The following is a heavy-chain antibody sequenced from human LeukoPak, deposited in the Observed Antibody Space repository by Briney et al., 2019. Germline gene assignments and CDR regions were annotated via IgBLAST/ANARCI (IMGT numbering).Heavy chain of an antibody. CDR1: GFTFSSYA. Sequence: GGSLRLSCAASGFTFSSYAMSWVRQAPGKGLEWVSSISNSGGRTFYTDSAKGRFTISRDNSKITLYPQMNSLRAEDTAVYYCAKSYNGYESKPDYWGQGTLVTVSS. D-gene: IGHD5-12*01. V-gene: IGHV3-23*01. CDR2: ISNSGGRT. J-gene: IGHJ4*02. CDR3: AKSYNGYESKPDY.